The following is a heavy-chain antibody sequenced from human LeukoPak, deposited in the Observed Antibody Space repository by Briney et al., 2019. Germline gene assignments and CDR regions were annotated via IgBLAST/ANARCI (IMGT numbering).Heavy chain of an antibody. CDR2: ISSSSSYI. CDR1: GFTFSSYS. CDR3: ARDPRPIAARTHIDY. J-gene: IGHJ4*02. V-gene: IGHV3-21*01. Sequence: GGSLRLSCAASGFTFSSYSMNWVRQAPGKGLEWVSSISSSSSYIYYADSVKGRFTISRDNSKNTLYLQMNSLRAEDTAVYYCARDPRPIAARTHIDYWGQGTLVTVSS. D-gene: IGHD6-6*01.